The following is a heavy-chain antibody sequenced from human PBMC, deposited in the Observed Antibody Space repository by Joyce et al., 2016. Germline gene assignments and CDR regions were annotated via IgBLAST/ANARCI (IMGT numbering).Heavy chain of an antibody. CDR1: GFSFRNAW. V-gene: IGHV3-15*01. J-gene: IGHJ3*01. CDR2: VKRKSQGVTT. D-gene: IGHD2-2*01. Sequence: EVQLVESGGGLVKPGGSLRLSCAASGFSFRNAWVAWVRQAPGKGLAWVGRVKRKSQGVTTDYAAPVKGILNISRDDSRDTAYLQMNSLKSEDTGVYFCVTGLCIGTACHWDDAFDVWGQGTMVTVSS. CDR3: VTGLCIGTACHWDDAFDV.